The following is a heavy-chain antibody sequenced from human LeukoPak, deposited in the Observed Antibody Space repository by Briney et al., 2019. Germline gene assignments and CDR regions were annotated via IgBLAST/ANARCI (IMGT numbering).Heavy chain of an antibody. V-gene: IGHV4-59*01. D-gene: IGHD6-6*01. CDR2: IYCSGST. Sequence: SETLSLTCTVSGGSIRSNYWSWIRQPPGKGLEWIGYIYCSGSTNYNPSLKSRVPISVDTPKIQFSLKLSSVTAADTAVYYCARSGDSSSSSGDYWGQGTLVSVSS. CDR1: GGSIRSNY. CDR3: ARSGDSSSSSGDY. J-gene: IGHJ4*02.